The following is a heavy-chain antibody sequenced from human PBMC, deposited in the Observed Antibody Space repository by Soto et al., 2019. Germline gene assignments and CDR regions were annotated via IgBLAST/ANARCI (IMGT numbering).Heavy chain of an antibody. CDR1: GGSFSGYY. J-gene: IGHJ4*02. CDR3: AGGYSYGTGEQQLVGEVY. D-gene: IGHD6-13*01. V-gene: IGHV4-34*01. CDR2: INHSGST. Sequence: PSDTLSLTCAVYGGSFSGYYWSWIRQPPGKGLEWIGEINHSGSTNYNPSLKSRVTISVDTSKNQFSLKLSSVTAADTAVYYCAGGYSYGTGEQQLVGEVYWGQGTLVTVSS.